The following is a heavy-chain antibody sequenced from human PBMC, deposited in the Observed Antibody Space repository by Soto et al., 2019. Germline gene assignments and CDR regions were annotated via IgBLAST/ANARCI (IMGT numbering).Heavy chain of an antibody. Sequence: QVQLVQSGAEVKKPGSSVKVSCKAYGGTFSSYAISWVRQAPGQGLEWMGGIIPIFGTANYAQKFQGRVTITADESTSTAYMELSSLRSEDTAVYYCARDRRPGITGTFDYWGQGTLVTVSS. D-gene: IGHD1-20*01. J-gene: IGHJ4*02. CDR2: IIPIFGTA. V-gene: IGHV1-69*01. CDR1: GGTFSSYA. CDR3: ARDRRPGITGTFDY.